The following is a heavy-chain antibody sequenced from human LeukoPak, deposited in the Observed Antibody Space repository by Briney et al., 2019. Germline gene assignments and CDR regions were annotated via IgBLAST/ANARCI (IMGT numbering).Heavy chain of an antibody. CDR1: GYSISGGYY. D-gene: IGHD3-3*01. V-gene: IGHV4-38-2*01. Sequence: PSETLSLTCVVSGYSISGGYYWGWIRQPPGKGLEWIGSIYHSGSTHYNPSLTSQVIISVDTSKNHFSLRLSSVTAADTAVYYCARGRYDFWSGYYYYYMDVWGKGTTVTVSS. CDR2: IYHSGST. J-gene: IGHJ6*03. CDR3: ARGRYDFWSGYYYYYMDV.